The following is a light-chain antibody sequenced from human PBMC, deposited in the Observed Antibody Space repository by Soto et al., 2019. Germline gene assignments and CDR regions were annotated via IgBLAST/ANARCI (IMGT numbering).Light chain of an antibody. Sequence: QSALTQPASVSGSPGQSITISCTGTSSDVGSYDLVSWYQQHPGTAPKLIIYEVTKRPSGVSNRFSGSKSGNTASLTISGLQAEDDSDYYCCSYANSNTLLFGVGTNLTVL. CDR3: CSYANSNTLL. J-gene: IGLJ2*01. V-gene: IGLV2-23*02. CDR2: EVT. CDR1: SSDVGSYDL.